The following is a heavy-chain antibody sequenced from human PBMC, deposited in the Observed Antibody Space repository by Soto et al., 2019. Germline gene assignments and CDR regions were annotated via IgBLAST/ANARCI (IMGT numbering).Heavy chain of an antibody. Sequence: EVQLVESGGGLVQPGGSLRLSCAASGFTFSSYWMSWVRQAPGKGLEWGANIKQDGSEKYYVDSVKGRFTISRDNAKNSLYLQMNSLRAEDTAVYYCARDQLVIPAATGAFDIWGQGTMVTVSS. CDR3: ARDQLVIPAATGAFDI. D-gene: IGHD2-2*01. CDR2: IKQDGSEK. CDR1: GFTFSSYW. J-gene: IGHJ3*02. V-gene: IGHV3-7*01.